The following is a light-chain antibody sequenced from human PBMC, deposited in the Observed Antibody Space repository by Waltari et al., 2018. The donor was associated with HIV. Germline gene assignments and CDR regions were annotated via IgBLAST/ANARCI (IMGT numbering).Light chain of an antibody. V-gene: IGLV3-25*03. J-gene: IGLJ3*02. CDR3: QSSDRSGTYVV. CDR1: ALPEQY. CDR2: KDT. Sequence: SYKLTQPPSVSVSPGQTATITCSGDALPEQYAFWYQQKPGQAPVMMMYKDTKRPSGIPERFSGSSSGTTVTLTISGVQAEDEADYYCQSSDRSGTYVVFGGGTKLTVL.